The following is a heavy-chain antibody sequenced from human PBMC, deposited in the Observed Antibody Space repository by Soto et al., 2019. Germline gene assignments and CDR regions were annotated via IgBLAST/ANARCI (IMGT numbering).Heavy chain of an antibody. Sequence: QVQLQESGPGLVKPSQTLSRTCTVAGGSISSGGYYWSWIRQHPGKGLDWIGYIYYSGSTYYNPSLYIRVTISVDTSKNLFSLKLRAVAAEDKSVSYCPRVSDYWGHVTLVTVSS. CDR3: PRVSDY. J-gene: IGHJ4*01. CDR2: IYYSGST. D-gene: IGHD3-16*02. V-gene: IGHV4-31*03. CDR1: GGSISSGGYY.